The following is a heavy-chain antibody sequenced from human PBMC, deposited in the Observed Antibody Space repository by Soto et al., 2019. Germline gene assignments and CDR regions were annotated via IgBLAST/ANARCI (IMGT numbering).Heavy chain of an antibody. J-gene: IGHJ4*02. CDR2: IASRAHNYAT. Sequence: EVELVESGGGLVQPGGSLKLSCAASGFSLSGSFIHWVRQASGKGPEWVGRIASRAHNYATAYGTSVQGRFTVSRDDSLNTAYLQMNALKTEDTAVYFCAGLMYTLFARVDYWGRGILVTVSA. CDR1: GFSLSGSF. D-gene: IGHD1-20*01. CDR3: AGLMYTLFARVDY. V-gene: IGHV3-73*02.